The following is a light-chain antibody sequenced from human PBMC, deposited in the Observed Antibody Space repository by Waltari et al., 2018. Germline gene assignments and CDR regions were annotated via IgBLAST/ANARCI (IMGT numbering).Light chain of an antibody. J-gene: IGLJ3*02. CDR3: NSRDSSGNHLWV. V-gene: IGLV3-19*01. Sequence: SSELTQDPAVSVALGQTVRITCQGDSLRSYTSSWYQQKPGQAPVVVIYGKNNRPSGIPDRLSGSSSGNTASLTITGAQADDEADYYCNSRDSSGNHLWVFGGGTKLTVL. CDR2: GKN. CDR1: SLRSYT.